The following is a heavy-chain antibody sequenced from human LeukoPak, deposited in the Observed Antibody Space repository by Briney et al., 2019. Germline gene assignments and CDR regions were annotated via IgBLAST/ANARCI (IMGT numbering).Heavy chain of an antibody. CDR1: GFTFSSHA. D-gene: IGHD3-22*01. CDR3: AKGPYYSDSSGYYNYFDY. J-gene: IGHJ4*02. CDR2: ISGSGGST. Sequence: PGGSLRLSCAASGFTFSSHAMSWVRQAPGKGLEWVSAISGSGGSTYYADSVKGRFTISRDNSKNTLELQMNSLRAEDAAVYYCAKGPYYSDSSGYYNYFDYGGQGTLVTFSS. V-gene: IGHV3-23*01.